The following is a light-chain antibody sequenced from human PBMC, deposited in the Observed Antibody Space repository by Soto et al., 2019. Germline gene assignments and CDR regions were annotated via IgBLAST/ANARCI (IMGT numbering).Light chain of an antibody. CDR2: LGS. CDR1: QSLLHSNGYNY. CDR3: VQTLHTVFT. V-gene: IGKV2-28*01. Sequence: DIVMTQSPLSLPVTPGEPASISCRSSQSLLHSNGYNYLDWYLQKPGQSPQLLIYLGSNRASGVPDRFSGSGSGTDFTLKISRVEAEDVGVYYCVQTLHTVFTFGPGTKVDIK. J-gene: IGKJ3*01.